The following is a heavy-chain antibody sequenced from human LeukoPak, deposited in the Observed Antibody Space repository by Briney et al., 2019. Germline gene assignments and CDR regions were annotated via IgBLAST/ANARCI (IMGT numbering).Heavy chain of an antibody. Sequence: GGSLRLSCAASGFTFSTYGMHWVRQAPGRGLEWVSSIGESGSYTYYADSVKGRSTVSRDNSESTLYLQMSSLRAEDTALYYCAKDVASGTYYDYWGQGTLVTASS. CDR3: AKDVASGTYYDY. CDR2: IGESGSYT. D-gene: IGHD1-26*01. J-gene: IGHJ4*02. CDR1: GFTFSTYG. V-gene: IGHV3-23*01.